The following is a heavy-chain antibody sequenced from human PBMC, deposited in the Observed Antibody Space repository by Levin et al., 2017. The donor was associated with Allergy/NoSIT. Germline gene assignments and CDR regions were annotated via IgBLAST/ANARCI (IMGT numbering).Heavy chain of an antibody. D-gene: IGHD6-13*01. V-gene: IGHV5-10-1*01. J-gene: IGHJ6*03. CDR3: ARHRGYSSSCTPDFDYYYYYMDV. CDR1: GYSFTSYW. Sequence: KVSCKGSGYSFTSYWISWVRQMPGKGLEWMGRIDPSDSYTNYSPSFQGHVTISADKSISTAYLQWSSLKASDTAMYYCARHRGYSSSCTPDFDYYYYYMDVWGKGTTVTVSS. CDR2: IDPSDSYT.